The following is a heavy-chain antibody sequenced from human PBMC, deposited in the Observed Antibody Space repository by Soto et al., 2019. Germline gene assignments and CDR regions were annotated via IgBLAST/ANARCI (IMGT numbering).Heavy chain of an antibody. J-gene: IGHJ4*02. CDR1: GFTFSDYN. V-gene: IGHV3-48*04. Sequence: EAQLVESGGGLVQPGGSLRLSCAASGFTFSDYNMNWVRQAPGKGLEWISYISSSSTITYYADSVKGRFTISRDNAENSLHLQMNSLRVEDTAVYYCARRPLGAPAVTTRYFDYWGQGTLVTVSS. CDR3: ARRPLGAPAVTTRYFDY. D-gene: IGHD4-17*01. CDR2: ISSSSTIT.